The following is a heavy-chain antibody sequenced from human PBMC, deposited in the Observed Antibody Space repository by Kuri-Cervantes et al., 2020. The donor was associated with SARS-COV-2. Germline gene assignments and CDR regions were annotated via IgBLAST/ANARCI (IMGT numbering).Heavy chain of an antibody. V-gene: IGHV4-59*01. CDR3: ARALDY. Sequence: SETLSLTCTVSGGSISSYYWSWVRHPPGKELEWIGYIFYSGSTNYNPSLKSRVTISVDTSKNQFSLKLSSVTAADTAVYYCARALDYWDQGTLVTVSS. J-gene: IGHJ4*02. CDR2: IFYSGST. CDR1: GGSISSYY.